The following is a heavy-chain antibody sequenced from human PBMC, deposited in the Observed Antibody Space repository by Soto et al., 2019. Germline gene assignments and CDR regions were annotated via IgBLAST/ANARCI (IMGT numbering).Heavy chain of an antibody. V-gene: IGHV4-39*01. CDR1: GGSISSSSYY. CDR2: IYYSGST. CDR3: ARLTDYGDYVPSY. D-gene: IGHD4-17*01. J-gene: IGHJ4*02. Sequence: SETLSLTCTVSGGSISSSSYYWGWIRQPPGKGLEWIGSIYYSGSTYYNPSLKSRVTISVDTSKNQFSLKLSSVTAADTAVYYCARLTDYGDYVPSYWGQGTLVTVSS.